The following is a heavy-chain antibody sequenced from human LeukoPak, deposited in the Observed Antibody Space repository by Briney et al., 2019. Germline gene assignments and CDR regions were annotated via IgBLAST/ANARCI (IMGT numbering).Heavy chain of an antibody. J-gene: IGHJ6*02. Sequence: ASVKVSCKASGYTFTGYYMHWVRQAPGQGLEWMGRINPNSGGTNYAQKFQGRVTMTRDTSISTAYMELSRLRSDDTAVYYCATGAAIRSYYYGMDVWGQGTTVTVSS. CDR2: INPNSGGT. CDR1: GYTFTGYY. CDR3: ATGAAIRSYYYGMDV. V-gene: IGHV1-2*06. D-gene: IGHD2-21*01.